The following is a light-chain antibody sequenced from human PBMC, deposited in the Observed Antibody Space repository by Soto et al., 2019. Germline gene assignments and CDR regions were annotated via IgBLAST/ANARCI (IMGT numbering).Light chain of an antibody. CDR1: SSNIGSNT. CDR2: RNN. V-gene: IGLV1-44*01. CDR3: AAWDDILNVVV. J-gene: IGLJ2*01. Sequence: QSVLTQPPSASGTPGQRVTISCSGSSSNIGSNTANRYQQLPGTAHKLLIYRNNQRPSGVHDRFSGSKSGTSASLAISGLQSEDDADYYRAAWDDILNVVVFGGGTKVTVL.